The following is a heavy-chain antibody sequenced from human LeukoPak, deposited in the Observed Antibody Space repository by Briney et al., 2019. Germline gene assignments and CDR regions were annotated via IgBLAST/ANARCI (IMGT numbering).Heavy chain of an antibody. Sequence: SETLSLTCTVSGGSISSYYWSWIRQPAGKGLEWIGRIYTSESTNYNPSLKSRVTMSVDTSKNQFSLKLNSVTAADTAVYYCARSSIVGAADYFDYWGQGTLVTVSS. D-gene: IGHD1-26*01. CDR2: IYTSEST. V-gene: IGHV4-4*07. J-gene: IGHJ4*02. CDR3: ARSSIVGAADYFDY. CDR1: GGSISSYY.